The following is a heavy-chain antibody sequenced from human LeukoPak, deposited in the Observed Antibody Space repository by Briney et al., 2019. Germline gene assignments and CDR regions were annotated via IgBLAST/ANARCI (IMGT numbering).Heavy chain of an antibody. D-gene: IGHD3-3*02. CDR1: GFTFSSYW. Sequence: GGSLRLSCAASGFTFSSYWMNWVRQAPGKGLEWVSSISSSSSYIYYADSVKGRFTISRDNAKNSLYLQMNSLRAEDTAVYYCARVLAAAIDYWGQGTLVTVSS. V-gene: IGHV3-21*01. J-gene: IGHJ4*02. CDR3: ARVLAAAIDY. CDR2: ISSSSSYI.